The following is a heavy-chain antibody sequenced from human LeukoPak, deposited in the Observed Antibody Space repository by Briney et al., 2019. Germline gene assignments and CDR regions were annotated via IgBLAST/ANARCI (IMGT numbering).Heavy chain of an antibody. Sequence: PSETLSLTCRVSGGSISSSSHYWGWIRQPPGKGLEWIGNIYYSGSTSYNPSLNSRITISVDTSKNQFSLSLTSVIAADTAVYYCARIGYDSSGFSYYFDFWGQGTLVTVSS. J-gene: IGHJ4*02. CDR1: GGSISSSSHY. CDR3: ARIGYDSSGFSYYFDF. V-gene: IGHV4-39*01. D-gene: IGHD3-22*01. CDR2: IYYSGST.